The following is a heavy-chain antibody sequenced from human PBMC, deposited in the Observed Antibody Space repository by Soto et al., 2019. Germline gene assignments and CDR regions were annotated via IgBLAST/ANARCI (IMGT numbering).Heavy chain of an antibody. Sequence: SLRLSCAGSGFTFSIVWMHWVRQAPGKGLEWVGLIKSKSDGETTDYAAPAKGRFTISRDDSKNTVYLQMNSLKTEDTAVYYCATQRQLDHWGQGTLVTVSS. J-gene: IGHJ5*02. D-gene: IGHD6-13*01. CDR1: GFTFSIVW. CDR3: ATQRQLDH. CDR2: IKSKSDGETT. V-gene: IGHV3-15*07.